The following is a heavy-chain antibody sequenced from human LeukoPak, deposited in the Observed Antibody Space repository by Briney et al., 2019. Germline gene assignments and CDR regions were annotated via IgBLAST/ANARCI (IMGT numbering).Heavy chain of an antibody. Sequence: SETLSLTCTVSGGSISSYYWSWIRQPPGKGLEWIGYIYYSGSTNYNPSLKSRVTISVDTSKNQFSLKLSSVTAADTAVYYCARHRTKYCSSTSCYGGAFDIWGQGTMVTVSS. CDR1: GGSISSYY. CDR3: ARHRTKYCSSTSCYGGAFDI. V-gene: IGHV4-59*08. CDR2: IYYSGST. J-gene: IGHJ3*02. D-gene: IGHD2-2*01.